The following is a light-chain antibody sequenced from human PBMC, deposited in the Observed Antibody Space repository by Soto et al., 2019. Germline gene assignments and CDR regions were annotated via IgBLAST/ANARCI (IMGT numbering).Light chain of an antibody. J-gene: IGLJ2*01. Sequence: SYELTQPRSVSVSPGQTASITSSGDKLGDKYACWYQQKPGQSPVLVIYQDSKRPSGIPERFSGSNSGNTATLTISGTQALDEADYYCQAWDSSTAVFGGGTKLTVL. CDR1: KLGDKY. CDR2: QDS. V-gene: IGLV3-1*01. CDR3: QAWDSSTAV.